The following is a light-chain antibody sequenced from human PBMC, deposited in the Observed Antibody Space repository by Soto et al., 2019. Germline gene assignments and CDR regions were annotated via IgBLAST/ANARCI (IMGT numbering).Light chain of an antibody. CDR1: QSISSW. V-gene: IGKV1-5*03. CDR3: QQYNSYWT. Sequence: DIQMTQSPSTLSASVGDRVTITCRASQSISSWLAWYQQKPGKAPKLLIYKASSLESGVPSRFSGSGSGTEFTLTICSLQPDDFATYYCQQYNSYWTCGQGTKVEIK. J-gene: IGKJ1*01. CDR2: KAS.